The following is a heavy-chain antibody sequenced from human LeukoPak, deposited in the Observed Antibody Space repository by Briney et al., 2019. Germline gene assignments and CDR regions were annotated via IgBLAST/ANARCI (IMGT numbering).Heavy chain of an antibody. CDR2: ISSSVTI. CDR3: ARDLRYIVGAAGSDY. J-gene: IGHJ4*02. V-gene: IGHV3-48*04. D-gene: IGHD1-26*01. CDR1: GFTFSSYT. Sequence: PGGSLRLSCAASGFTFSSYTMNWVRQAPGKGLEWVSYISSSVTIYYADSVKGRFTISRDNAKNSLYLQMNSLRAEDTAVYYCARDLRYIVGAAGSDYWGQGTLVTVSS.